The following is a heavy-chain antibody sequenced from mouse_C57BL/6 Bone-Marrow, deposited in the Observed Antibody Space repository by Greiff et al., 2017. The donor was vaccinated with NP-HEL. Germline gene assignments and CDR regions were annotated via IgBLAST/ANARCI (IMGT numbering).Heavy chain of an antibody. Sequence: VKLQESGAELARPGASVKLSCKASGYTFTSYGISWVKQRTGQGLEWIGEIYPRSGNTYYNEKFKGKATLTADKSSSTAYMELRSLTSEDSAVYFCARSDLSILDYWGQGTTLTVSS. J-gene: IGHJ2*01. CDR2: IYPRSGNT. V-gene: IGHV1-81*01. CDR1: GYTFTSYG. CDR3: ARSDLSILDY. D-gene: IGHD2-10*02.